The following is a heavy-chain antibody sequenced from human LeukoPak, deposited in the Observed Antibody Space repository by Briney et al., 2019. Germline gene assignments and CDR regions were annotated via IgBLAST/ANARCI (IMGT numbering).Heavy chain of an antibody. CDR2: VYYGGST. CDR1: GGSISSYY. D-gene: IGHD6-19*01. Sequence: SETLSLTCTVSGGSISSYYWSWIRQPPGKGLEWIGYVYYGGSTNYNPSLKSRVTISVDTSKNQFSLKLSSVTAADTAVYYCATTGDSSGWPFDYWGQGTLVTVSS. J-gene: IGHJ4*02. CDR3: ATTGDSSGWPFDY. V-gene: IGHV4-59*08.